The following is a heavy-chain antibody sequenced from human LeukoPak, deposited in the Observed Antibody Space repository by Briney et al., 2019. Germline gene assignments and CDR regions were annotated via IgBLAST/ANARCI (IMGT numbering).Heavy chain of an antibody. Sequence: PGGSLRLSCAASGFTFSSYSMNWVRQAPGKGLEWVSSICSSSSYIYYADSVKGRFTISRDNAKNSLYLQMNSLRAEDTAVYYCARDLHDNSGYYSGAFDYWGQGTLVTVSS. D-gene: IGHD3-22*01. CDR2: ICSSSSYI. CDR1: GFTFSSYS. J-gene: IGHJ4*02. V-gene: IGHV3-21*01. CDR3: ARDLHDNSGYYSGAFDY.